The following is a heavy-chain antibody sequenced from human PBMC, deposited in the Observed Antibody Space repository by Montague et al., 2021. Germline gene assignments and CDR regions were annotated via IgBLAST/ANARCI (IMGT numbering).Heavy chain of an antibody. Sequence: TLSLTFAVSGGSISSTAYYWSWIRQHPGKGLEWIGYIYYSGSTYYNPSLKSRVTISVDTSQNQFSLSLNSVTAADTAVYYCARVGATVTAPFDFWGQGTLVTVSS. CDR1: GGSISSTAYY. CDR3: ARVGATVTAPFDF. V-gene: IGHV4-31*11. J-gene: IGHJ4*02. D-gene: IGHD4-17*01. CDR2: IYYSGST.